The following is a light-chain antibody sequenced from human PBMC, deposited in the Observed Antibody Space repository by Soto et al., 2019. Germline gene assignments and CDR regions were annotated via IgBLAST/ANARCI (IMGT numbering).Light chain of an antibody. Sequence: EIVLTQSPATLPLSPGERATLSCRASQSVSSYLAWYQQKPGQAPRLLIYDASNRATGIPARFSGSGSGTDFTLTISSLEPEDFAVYYCQQRSNWPLTFVGGTKVEIK. V-gene: IGKV3-11*01. J-gene: IGKJ4*01. CDR3: QQRSNWPLT. CDR2: DAS. CDR1: QSVSSY.